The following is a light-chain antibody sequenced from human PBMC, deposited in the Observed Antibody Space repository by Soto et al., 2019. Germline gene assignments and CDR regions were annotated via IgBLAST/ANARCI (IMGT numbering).Light chain of an antibody. CDR1: QSISSSY. V-gene: IGKV3-20*01. J-gene: IGKJ1*01. CDR3: QQYGDSPRWT. CDR2: AAS. Sequence: EIVLTQSPGTLSLSPGERATLSCRASQSISSSYLAWYQQRPGQPPRLLIYAASSRATGIPDRFSGSGSGTDFTLTISRLEPVDFAVYYCQQYGDSPRWTFGQGTKVDIK.